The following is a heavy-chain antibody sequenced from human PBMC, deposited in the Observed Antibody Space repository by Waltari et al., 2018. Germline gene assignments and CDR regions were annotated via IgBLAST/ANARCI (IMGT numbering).Heavy chain of an antibody. V-gene: IGHV4-59*01. D-gene: IGHD6-19*01. CDR3: ARAGIAVAGRHTYEY. CDR2: IYYSGST. Sequence: QVQLQESGPGLVKPSETLSLTCTVSGGSISSYYWSWIRQPPGKGLEWIGYIYYSGSTNYNPSLKSRVTISVDTSKNQFSLKLSSVTAADTAVYYCARAGIAVAGRHTYEYWGQGTLVTVSS. J-gene: IGHJ4*02. CDR1: GGSISSYY.